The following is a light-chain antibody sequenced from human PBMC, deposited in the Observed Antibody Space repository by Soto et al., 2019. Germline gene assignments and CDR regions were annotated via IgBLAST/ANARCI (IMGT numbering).Light chain of an antibody. CDR2: EVS. CDR1: SSDIGGYNY. CDR3: SSDAGSNNQV. V-gene: IGLV2-8*01. Sequence: QSALTQPPSASGSPGQSVTISCTGTSSDIGGYNYVSWYQQHPGRAPKLMIYEVSKRPSGVPDRSSGYKSGYTASVTVSGLPTEDEADYYCSSDAGSNNQVFGTGTKLTVL. J-gene: IGLJ1*01.